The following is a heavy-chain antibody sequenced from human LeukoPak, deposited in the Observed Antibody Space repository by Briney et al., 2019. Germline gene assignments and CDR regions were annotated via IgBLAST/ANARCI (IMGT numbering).Heavy chain of an antibody. CDR1: GFTFSSYA. D-gene: IGHD4-17*01. CDR3: ARLAGDYALTYFDY. V-gene: IGHV3-21*01. Sequence: GGSLRLSCAASGFTFSSYAMSWVRQAPGKGLEWVSSISSSSSYIYYADSVKGRFTISRDNAKNSLYLQMNSLRAEDTAVYYCARLAGDYALTYFDYWGQGTLVTVSS. CDR2: ISSSSSYI. J-gene: IGHJ4*02.